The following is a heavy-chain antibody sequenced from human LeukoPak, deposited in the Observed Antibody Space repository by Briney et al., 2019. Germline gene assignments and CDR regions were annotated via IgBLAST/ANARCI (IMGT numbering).Heavy chain of an antibody. CDR1: GGSISSGGYS. D-gene: IGHD3-10*01. CDR2: IYHSGST. CDR3: ARAPLLWFGEPNYYYYYGMDV. V-gene: IGHV4-30-2*01. Sequence: PSQTLSLTCAVSGGSISSGGYSWSWIRQPPGKGLEWIGYIYHSGSTYYNPSLKSRVTISVDRSKNQFSLKLSSVTAADTAVYYCARAPLLWFGEPNYYYYYGMDVWGKGTTVTVSS. J-gene: IGHJ6*04.